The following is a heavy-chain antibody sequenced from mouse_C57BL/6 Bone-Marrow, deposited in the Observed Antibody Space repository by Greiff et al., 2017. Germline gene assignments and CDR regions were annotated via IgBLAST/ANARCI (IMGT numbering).Heavy chain of an antibody. CDR1: DYTFTSYW. Sequence: VQLQQPGAELVKPGASVKLSCKASDYTFTSYWMHWVKQRPGQGLEWIGMIHPNSGSTNYNEKFKSKATLTVDKSSSTAYMQLSSLTSEDSAVYYCAREGYTLFDYWGQGTTLTVSS. CDR3: AREGYTLFDY. CDR2: IHPNSGST. V-gene: IGHV1-64*01. D-gene: IGHD2-2*01. J-gene: IGHJ2*01.